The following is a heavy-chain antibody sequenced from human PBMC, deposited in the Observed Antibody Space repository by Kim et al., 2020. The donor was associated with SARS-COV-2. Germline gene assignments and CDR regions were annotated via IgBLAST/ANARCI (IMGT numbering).Heavy chain of an antibody. Sequence: YAQKFQGRVTITADESTSTAYMELSSLRSEDTAVYYCARDFRRDGYTYDYWGQGTLVTVSS. CDR3: ARDFRRDGYTYDY. V-gene: IGHV1-69*01. J-gene: IGHJ4*02. D-gene: IGHD5-12*01.